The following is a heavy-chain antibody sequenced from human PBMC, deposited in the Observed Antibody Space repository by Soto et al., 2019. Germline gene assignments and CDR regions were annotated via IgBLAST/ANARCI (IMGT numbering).Heavy chain of an antibody. Sequence: QITLKESGPTLVKPTQTLTLTSTFSGFSLSTSGVGVGWIRQPPGKALEWLALIYWDDDKRYSPSLKSRLTVTKDTSKNQVVLTMTNMDPVDTATYYCAHRIGGEYFQHWGQGTLVTVSS. V-gene: IGHV2-5*02. J-gene: IGHJ1*01. CDR2: IYWDDDK. CDR3: AHRIGGEYFQH. CDR1: GFSLSTSGVG.